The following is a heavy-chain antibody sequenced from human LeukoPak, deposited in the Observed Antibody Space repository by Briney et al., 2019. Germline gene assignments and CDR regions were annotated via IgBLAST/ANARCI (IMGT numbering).Heavy chain of an antibody. Sequence: GGSLRLSCAASGFTFSSYGMHWVRQAPGKGLEWVAVISYDGSNKYYADSVKGRFTISRDNSKNTLYLQMNSLRAEDTAVYYCAKLLLGSSGYPSNPLDYWGQGTLVTVSS. J-gene: IGHJ4*02. CDR2: ISYDGSNK. CDR1: GFTFSSYG. D-gene: IGHD3-22*01. CDR3: AKLLLGSSGYPSNPLDY. V-gene: IGHV3-30*18.